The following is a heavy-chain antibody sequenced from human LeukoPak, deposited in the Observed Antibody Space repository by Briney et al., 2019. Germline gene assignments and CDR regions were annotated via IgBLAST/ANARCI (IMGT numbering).Heavy chain of an antibody. J-gene: IGHJ6*02. CDR1: GFTFSDYY. Sequence: GGSLRLSCAASGFTFSDYYLTWIRQASGRGLEWISYISYSGTDTYYADSVRGRFTVTRDNAKNSIYLQMNSLRADDTAVYCCARDSGLWSYGMDVWGQGTTVTVSS. CDR2: ISYSGTDT. V-gene: IGHV3-11*01. D-gene: IGHD3-10*01. CDR3: ARDSGLWSYGMDV.